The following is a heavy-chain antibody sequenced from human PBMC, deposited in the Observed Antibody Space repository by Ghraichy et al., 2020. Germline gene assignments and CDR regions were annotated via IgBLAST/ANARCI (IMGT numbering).Heavy chain of an antibody. Sequence: GGSLRLSCAASGFTVSGSYMSWVRQTPGKGLEWVSVIYIGGTTYYGDSVKGRVIISRDNSENTLYLQMHRLRAEDTAIYYCARSSRLLQLSGGAFDIWGHGTLVTVSS. D-gene: IGHD5-24*01. V-gene: IGHV3-53*01. J-gene: IGHJ3*02. CDR2: IYIGGTT. CDR3: ARSSRLLQLSGGAFDI. CDR1: GFTVSGSY.